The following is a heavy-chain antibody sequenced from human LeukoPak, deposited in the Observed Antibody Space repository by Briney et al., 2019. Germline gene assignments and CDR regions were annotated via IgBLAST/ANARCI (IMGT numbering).Heavy chain of an antibody. J-gene: IGHJ6*03. CDR3: ARRNWGVAMYYYYYYMDV. D-gene: IGHD7-27*01. CDR1: GGSFSSSSYY. CDR2: IYYSGST. V-gene: IGHV4-39*07. Sequence: SETLSLTCTVSGGSFSSSSYYWGWIRQPPGKGLEWIGNIYYSGSTYYNPSLESRVTISVDTSKNQFSLKLSSVTAADTAVYYCARRNWGVAMYYYYYYMDVWGKGTTVTVSS.